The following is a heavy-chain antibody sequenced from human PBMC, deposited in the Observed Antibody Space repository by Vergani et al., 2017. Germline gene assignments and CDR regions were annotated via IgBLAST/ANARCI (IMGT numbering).Heavy chain of an antibody. CDR3: ARGYYDFWSGYWDLVDY. Sequence: EVQLVETGGGLIQPGGSLRLSCAASGFTFSSYWMHWVRQAPGKGLAWVSRINSDGSSTSYADSVKGRFTISRDNAKNTLYLQMNSLRAEDTAVYYCARGYYDFWSGYWDLVDYWGQGTLVTVSS. V-gene: IGHV3-74*02. J-gene: IGHJ4*02. CDR1: GFTFSSYW. D-gene: IGHD3-3*01. CDR2: INSDGSST.